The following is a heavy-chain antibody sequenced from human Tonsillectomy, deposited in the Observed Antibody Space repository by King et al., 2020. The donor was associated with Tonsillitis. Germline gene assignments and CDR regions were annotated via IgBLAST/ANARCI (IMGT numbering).Heavy chain of an antibody. Sequence: VQLVQSGAEVKKPGASLKVSCKASGYTFIDYNIHWVRQAPGQGLEWMEWINPSSGGTDYAQKFLGWVTMTRDTSISTAYLELNKLRSDDTAVYYCARGDMDTAMADYYYYMDVWGKGTTVTVSS. CDR2: INPSSGGT. D-gene: IGHD5-18*01. J-gene: IGHJ6*03. CDR3: ARGDMDTAMADYYYYMDV. V-gene: IGHV1-2*04. CDR1: GYTFIDYN.